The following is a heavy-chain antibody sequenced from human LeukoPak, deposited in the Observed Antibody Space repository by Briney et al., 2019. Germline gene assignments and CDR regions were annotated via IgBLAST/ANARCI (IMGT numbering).Heavy chain of an antibody. Sequence: GGSLRLSCAASGFTFSSYAMSWVRQAPGRGLEWVSAISGSGGSTYYADSVKGRFTISRDNSKNTLYLQMNSLRAEDTAVYCCAKEDTHLHDAFDIWGQGTMVAVSS. CDR2: ISGSGGST. D-gene: IGHD5-18*01. CDR1: GFTFSSYA. J-gene: IGHJ3*02. CDR3: AKEDTHLHDAFDI. V-gene: IGHV3-23*01.